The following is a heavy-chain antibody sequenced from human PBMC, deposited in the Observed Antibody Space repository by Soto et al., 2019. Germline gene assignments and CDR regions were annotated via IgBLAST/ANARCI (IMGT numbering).Heavy chain of an antibody. V-gene: IGHV3-33*01. CDR3: ARDLMGRVIPTELDY. CDR1: GFTFSSYG. CDR2: IWYDGSNK. Sequence: GGSLRLSCAASGFTFSSYGMHWVCQAPGKGLEWVAVIWYDGSNKYYADSVKGRFTISRDNSKNTLYLQMNSLRAEDTAVYYCARDLMGRVIPTELDYWGQGTLVTVSS. J-gene: IGHJ4*02. D-gene: IGHD1-7*01.